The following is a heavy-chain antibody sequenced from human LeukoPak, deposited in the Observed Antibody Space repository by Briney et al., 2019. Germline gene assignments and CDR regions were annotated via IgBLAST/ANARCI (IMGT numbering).Heavy chain of an antibody. D-gene: IGHD4-17*01. CDR3: ARRVYGDSNGMDG. J-gene: IGHJ6*02. CDR1: GYRFPAYS. CDR2: IYPSDSDT. Sequence: GVSLKISSKGSGYRFPAYSMGWGGPLSGKGLEWVGIIYPSDSDTRDRPAFQGQVTISADKAITTAYLQWSSVKASDTAIYYCARRVYGDSNGMDGWGQGPTGTVSS. V-gene: IGHV5-51*01.